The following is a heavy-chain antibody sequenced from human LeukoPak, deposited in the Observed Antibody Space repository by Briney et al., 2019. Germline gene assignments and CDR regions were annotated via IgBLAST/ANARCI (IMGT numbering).Heavy chain of an antibody. CDR2: TSYDGSNK. Sequence: KPGGSLRLSCAASGFTFSSYGMHWVRQAPGKGLEWVAVTSYDGSNKYYADSVKGRFTISRDNSKNTLYLQMNSLRAEDTAVYYCAKDRGLRRWGGDAFDIWGQGTMVTVSS. CDR1: GFTFSSYG. V-gene: IGHV3-30*18. D-gene: IGHD4-23*01. CDR3: AKDRGLRRWGGDAFDI. J-gene: IGHJ3*02.